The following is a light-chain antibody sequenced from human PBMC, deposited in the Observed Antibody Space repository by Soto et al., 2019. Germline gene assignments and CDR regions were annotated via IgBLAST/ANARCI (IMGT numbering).Light chain of an antibody. Sequence: QYALTQPPSASGSPGQSVTISCTGTSSDVGGYNFVSWHQQHPGKAPKFLIYDVTKRPSGIPDRFSGSKSGNTASLTGSGLQAEDEADYYCSSHAGSDTVFGSGNKGTVL. J-gene: IGLJ1*01. CDR3: SSHAGSDTV. CDR1: SSDVGGYNF. V-gene: IGLV2-8*01. CDR2: DVT.